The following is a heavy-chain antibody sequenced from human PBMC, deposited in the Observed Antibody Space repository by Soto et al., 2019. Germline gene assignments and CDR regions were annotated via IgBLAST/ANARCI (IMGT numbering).Heavy chain of an antibody. CDR3: AKVGSSWYSHFYY. CDR1: GVTFSSYA. Sequence: EVQLLESGGGLVQPGGSLRLSCAASGVTFSSYAMKWVGQTPEKGLEWVSINSGGGGSAYYADSVKGRFSISRDNSKNTLYLQMNSLRAEDTAVYYCAKVGSSWYSHFYYWGQGTLVTVSS. V-gene: IGHV3-23*01. J-gene: IGHJ4*02. CDR2: NSGGGGSA. D-gene: IGHD6-13*01.